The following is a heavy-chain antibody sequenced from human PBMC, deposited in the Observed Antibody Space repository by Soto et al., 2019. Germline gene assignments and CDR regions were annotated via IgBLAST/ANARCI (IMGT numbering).Heavy chain of an antibody. CDR1: GGTLSSYA. CDR3: ASGWVRGGLYYYYGMDV. CDR2: IIPIFGTA. V-gene: IGHV1-69*01. J-gene: IGHJ6*02. Sequence: QVQLVQSGAEVKKPGSSVKVSCKASGGTLSSYAISWVRQAPGQGLEWMGGIIPIFGTANYAQKFQGRVTITADESTSTAYMELSSLRSEDTAVYYCASGWVRGGLYYYYGMDVWGQGTTVTVSS. D-gene: IGHD3-10*01.